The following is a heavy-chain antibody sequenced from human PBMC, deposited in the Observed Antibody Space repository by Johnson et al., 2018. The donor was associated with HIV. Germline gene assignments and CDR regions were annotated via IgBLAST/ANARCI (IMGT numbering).Heavy chain of an antibody. D-gene: IGHD3-22*01. J-gene: IGHJ3*02. V-gene: IGHV3-66*01. Sequence: VQVVESGGGLVQPGGSLRLSCAASGFTVSSNYMNWVRQAPGKGLEWVSVIYSGGSTYYADSVKGRFTISRDNSKNTLFLQMNSLKTEDTAVYYCTTDKDWYYYDSSGYPYAFDIWGQGTMVTVSS. CDR3: TTDKDWYYYDSSGYPYAFDI. CDR1: GFTVSSNY. CDR2: IYSGGST.